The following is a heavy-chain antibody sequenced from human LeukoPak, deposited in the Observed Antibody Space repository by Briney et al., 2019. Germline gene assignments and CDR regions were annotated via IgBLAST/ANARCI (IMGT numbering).Heavy chain of an antibody. CDR2: IRSKANSYAT. CDR1: GFTFSGSA. V-gene: IGHV3-73*01. CDR3: TVGYYYDSSGYSAYYYGMDV. Sequence: PGGSLRLSCAASGFTFSGSAMHWVRQASGKGLEWVGRIRSKANSYATAYAASVKGRFTISRDDSKNTAYLQMNSLKTEDTAVYYCTVGYYYDSSGYSAYYYGMDVWGQGTTVTVSS. D-gene: IGHD3-22*01. J-gene: IGHJ6*02.